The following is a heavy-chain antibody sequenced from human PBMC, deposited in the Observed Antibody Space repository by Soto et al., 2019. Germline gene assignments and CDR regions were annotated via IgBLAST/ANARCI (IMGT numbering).Heavy chain of an antibody. J-gene: IGHJ6*02. V-gene: IGHV3-33*01. CDR3: ARGLRGISFYGMDV. Sequence: QVQLVESGGGVVQPGRSLRLSCAASGFTFSLYGMHWVRQAPGKGLEWVAVIGYDGSNKFYADSVKGRFTISRDNAKNTLYLQMNSLRDEDTAVYYCARGLRGISFYGMDVWGQGTTVIVSS. CDR1: GFTFSLYG. D-gene: IGHD3-16*01. CDR2: IGYDGSNK.